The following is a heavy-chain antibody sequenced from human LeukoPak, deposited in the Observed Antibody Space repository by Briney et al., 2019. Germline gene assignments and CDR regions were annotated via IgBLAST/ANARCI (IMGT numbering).Heavy chain of an antibody. CDR1: GFTFSSYA. V-gene: IGHV3-30*04. CDR2: ISYDGSNK. CDR3: ATWVYSSGWSSNPFYY. J-gene: IGHJ4*02. Sequence: GGSLRLSCAASGFTFSSYAMHWVRQAPGKGLEWVAVISYDGSNKYYADSVKGRFTISRDNSKNTLYLQMNSLRAEDTAVYYCATWVYSSGWSSNPFYYWGQGTLVTVSS. D-gene: IGHD6-19*01.